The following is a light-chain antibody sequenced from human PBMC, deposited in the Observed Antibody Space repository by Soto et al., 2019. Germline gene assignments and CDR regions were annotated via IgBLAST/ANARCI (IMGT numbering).Light chain of an antibody. CDR2: YVN. CDR1: SRDVGAYDY. CDR3: CSYADGSTYL. V-gene: IGLV2-14*03. Sequence: QSALTQPPSVSGSPGQSITISCTGTSRDVGAYDYVSWYLQYPDKAPKLLIYYVNHRPSGVSSRFSGSKSGNTASLTISGLQAEDEGDFYCCSYADGSTYLFGTGTKLTVL. J-gene: IGLJ3*02.